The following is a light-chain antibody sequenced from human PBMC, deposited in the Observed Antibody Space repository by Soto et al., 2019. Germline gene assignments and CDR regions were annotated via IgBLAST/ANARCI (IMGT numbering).Light chain of an antibody. Sequence: DIQMTQSPSTLSASVGDRVTITCRASQSISSWLAWYQQKPGKAPKLLIYDASGLESGVPSRFSGSGSGTEFTLTISSLQPDDFATYYCQQYNSRTFGQGTKVDIK. CDR2: DAS. CDR3: QQYNSRT. J-gene: IGKJ1*01. V-gene: IGKV1-5*01. CDR1: QSISSW.